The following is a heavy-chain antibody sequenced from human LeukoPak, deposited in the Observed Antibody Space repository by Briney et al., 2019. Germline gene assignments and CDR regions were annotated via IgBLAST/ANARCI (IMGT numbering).Heavy chain of an antibody. CDR2: IYPGDSDT. D-gene: IGHD6-19*01. CDR3: ARTIGSYTTGWYNIDY. Sequence: GESLKISCKGSGYSFTNYWIAWVREMPGKGLEWMGIIYPGDSDTRYSPSFQGQVTISADKSITTAYLQWSSLKASDTAIYYCARTIGSYTTGWYNIDYWGQGTLVTVSS. V-gene: IGHV5-51*01. CDR1: GYSFTNYW. J-gene: IGHJ4*02.